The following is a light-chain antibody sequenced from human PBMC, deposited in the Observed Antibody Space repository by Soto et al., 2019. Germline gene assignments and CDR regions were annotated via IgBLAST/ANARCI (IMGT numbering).Light chain of an antibody. V-gene: IGKV3-15*01. CDR3: QQYNNWPPYT. CDR1: QSVSSN. J-gene: IGKJ2*01. Sequence: EIVRTQSPATLSVSTGERATLSCRASQSVSSNLAWYPQKPGQAPRLLIYGASTRATGIPARFSGSGSGTEFTLTISSLQSEDCAVYYCQQYNNWPPYTFGQGTKLEIK. CDR2: GAS.